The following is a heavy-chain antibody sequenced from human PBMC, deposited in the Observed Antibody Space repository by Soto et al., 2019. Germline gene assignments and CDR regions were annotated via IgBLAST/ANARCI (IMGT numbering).Heavy chain of an antibody. D-gene: IGHD2-15*01. J-gene: IGHJ6*03. CDR3: SRPHCSGGSCYSPHYYYMDV. Sequence: GGSLRLSCAASGFTFSNYAMSWVRQAPGKGLERMGIIYPGDSDTRYSPSFQGQVTISADKSISTAYLQWSSLKALDTAMYYCSRPHCSGGSCYSPHYYYMDVWGKGTTVTVSS. CDR1: GFTFSNYA. CDR2: IYPGDSDT. V-gene: IGHV5-51*01.